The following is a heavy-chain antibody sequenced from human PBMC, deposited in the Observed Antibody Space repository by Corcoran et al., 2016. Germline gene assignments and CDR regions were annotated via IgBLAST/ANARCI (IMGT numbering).Heavy chain of an antibody. D-gene: IGHD5-18*01. Sequence: QPQQWGAGLLKPSETLSLTCAVYGGSFSGYYWSWIRQPPGKGLEWIGEINHSGSTNYNPSLKSRVTISVDTSKNQFSLKLSSVTAADTAVYYCARGLGYSYGYYYYYGMDVWGQGTTVTVSS. V-gene: IGHV4-34*01. CDR3: ARGLGYSYGYYYYYGMDV. J-gene: IGHJ6*02. CDR2: INHSGST. CDR1: GGSFSGYY.